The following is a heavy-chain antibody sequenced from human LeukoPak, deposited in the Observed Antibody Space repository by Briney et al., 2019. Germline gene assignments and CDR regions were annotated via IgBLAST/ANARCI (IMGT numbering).Heavy chain of an antibody. Sequence: GGSLRLSCAASGFTFSSYSMNWVRQAPGKGLEWVSSISSSSSYIYYADSVKGRFTISRDNAKNSLYLQMNSLRAEDTAVYYCARESEYDYVWGSPVDYWGQGTLVTVSS. J-gene: IGHJ4*02. CDR2: ISSSSSYI. CDR1: GFTFSSYS. CDR3: ARESEYDYVWGSPVDY. D-gene: IGHD3-16*01. V-gene: IGHV3-21*01.